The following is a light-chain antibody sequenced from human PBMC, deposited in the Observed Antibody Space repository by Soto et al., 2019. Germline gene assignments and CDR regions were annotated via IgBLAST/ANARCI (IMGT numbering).Light chain of an antibody. CDR2: DVS. Sequence: QSALTQPASVSGSPGQSITISCTGTSSDVGGYNYVSWYQQHPGRAPQLMIYDVSHRPSGVSNRFSGSRSGNTASLTISGLTAEDEADYYCRSYATSTTVLFGGGTKLTVL. V-gene: IGLV2-14*03. CDR3: RSYATSTTVL. J-gene: IGLJ2*01. CDR1: SSDVGGYNY.